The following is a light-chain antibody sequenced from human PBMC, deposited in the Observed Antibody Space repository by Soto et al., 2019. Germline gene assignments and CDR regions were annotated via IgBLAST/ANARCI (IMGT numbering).Light chain of an antibody. V-gene: IGKV3-11*01. J-gene: IGKJ2*01. CDR3: QQANSFPYT. CDR2: DAS. CDR1: QSVNTY. Sequence: EIVLTQSPATLSLSPGERATLSCRASQSVNTYLAWYQHKPGQAPRLLIYDASNRATGIPARFSGSGSGTDFTFTISSLQPEDFATYYCQQANSFPYTFGQGTKVEIK.